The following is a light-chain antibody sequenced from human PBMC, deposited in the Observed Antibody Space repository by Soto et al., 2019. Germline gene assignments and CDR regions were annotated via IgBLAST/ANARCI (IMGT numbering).Light chain of an antibody. J-gene: IGLJ1*01. CDR1: SREVGDYNY. CDR3: TSFACSTGYV. CDR2: EVS. Sequence: QSLMTQPASVSGAPGQSVSISCPGTSREVGDYNYVCWYQHHPGKAPKLIISEVSTRPSGDSDRFSGSKSGNTASLTISGLRTEVEADYYCTSFACSTGYVFRTGTTVPVL. V-gene: IGLV2-14*01.